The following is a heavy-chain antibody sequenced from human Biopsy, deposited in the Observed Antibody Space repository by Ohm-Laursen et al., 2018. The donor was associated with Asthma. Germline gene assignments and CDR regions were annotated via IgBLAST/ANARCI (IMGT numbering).Heavy chain of an antibody. CDR1: GGSISSFY. D-gene: IGHD6-19*01. V-gene: IGHV4-59*01. CDR2: VYWTGST. J-gene: IGHJ4*02. CDR3: VRAVRNEQWLAPFDY. Sequence: SETLSLTCGVYGGSISSFYWSWIRQSPEKGLGWMGYVYWTGSTNYNPSLKSRITTSVDTSKNRMFLELTSVTAADTAIYYCVRAVRNEQWLAPFDYWGQGKPVTVSS.